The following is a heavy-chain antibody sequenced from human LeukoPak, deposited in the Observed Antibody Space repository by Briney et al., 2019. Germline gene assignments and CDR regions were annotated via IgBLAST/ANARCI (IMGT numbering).Heavy chain of an antibody. D-gene: IGHD1-26*01. V-gene: IGHV3-23*01. CDR2: ISGSGGST. CDR3: AKDRFGSYDLDY. J-gene: IGHJ4*02. CDR1: GFIFSSYG. Sequence: GESLRLSCAASGFIFSSYGMSWVRQAPGKGLEWVSAISGSGGSTYYADSVKGRFTISRDNSKNTLYLQMNSLRAEDTAVYYCAKDRFGSYDLDYWGQGTLVTVSS.